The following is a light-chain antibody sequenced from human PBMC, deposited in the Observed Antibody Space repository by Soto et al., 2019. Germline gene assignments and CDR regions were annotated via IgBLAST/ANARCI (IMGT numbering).Light chain of an antibody. CDR3: LQDYNYPFT. Sequence: AIQMTQSPSSLSASVGDRVTIACRASQDIRKDLAWYQQKPAKAPQILIYGASTLQTGVASRFSGSGSATDFTLTISSLQPEDSAAYYCLQDYNYPFTFGQGTKVDI. J-gene: IGKJ2*01. V-gene: IGKV1-6*01. CDR1: QDIRKD. CDR2: GAS.